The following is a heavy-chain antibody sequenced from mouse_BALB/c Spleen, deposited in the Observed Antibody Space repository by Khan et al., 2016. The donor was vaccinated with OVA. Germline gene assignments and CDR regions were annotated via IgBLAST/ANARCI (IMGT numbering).Heavy chain of an antibody. CDR3: GRTGKIEY. CDR2: ISYSGYT. CDR1: GYSFISCYV. J-gene: IGHJ2*01. Sequence: VQLKESGPGLVKPSQSLSLTCTATGYSFISCYVWNLIQQSPRNILEWMCYISYSGYTNYNPSFKSRISITRDTTKNQFFLHLNSVTTEDTATYYCGRTGKIEYWGQGTTLTVSS. V-gene: IGHV3-2*02.